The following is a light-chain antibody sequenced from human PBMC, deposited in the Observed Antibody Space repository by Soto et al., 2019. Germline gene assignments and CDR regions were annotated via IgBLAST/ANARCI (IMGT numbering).Light chain of an antibody. V-gene: IGLV1-44*01. J-gene: IGLJ1*01. Sequence: QSVLTQPPSASETPGQRVIISCSGSSSNIGSNPVNWYQQLPGTAPKLLVFNNIRRPSGVPDRFSGSKSGTSASLAISGLQSEDEADYYCATWDDSLNGYVFGTGTQLTVL. CDR3: ATWDDSLNGYV. CDR1: SSNIGSNP. CDR2: NNI.